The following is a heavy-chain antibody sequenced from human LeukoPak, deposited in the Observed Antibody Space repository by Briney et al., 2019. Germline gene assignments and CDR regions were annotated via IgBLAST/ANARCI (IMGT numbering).Heavy chain of an antibody. Sequence: PSETLSLACTVSGGSISSYYWSWIRQPPGMGLEWIGYIYSSGSTNYNPSLKSRVTISVDTSKNQFSLKLSSVTAADTAVYYCARVGSRKNWFDPWGQGTLVTVSS. D-gene: IGHD1-14*01. V-gene: IGHV4-59*01. CDR3: ARVGSRKNWFDP. CDR1: GGSISSYY. J-gene: IGHJ5*02. CDR2: IYSSGST.